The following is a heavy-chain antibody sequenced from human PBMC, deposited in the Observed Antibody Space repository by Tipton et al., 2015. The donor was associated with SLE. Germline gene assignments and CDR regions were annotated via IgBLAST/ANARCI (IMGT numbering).Heavy chain of an antibody. Sequence: VKGRFTISRDNAKNSLYLHMNSLRPEDTAVYYCARASSFMVRAWNYYYMDVWGKGTTVTVSS. CDR3: ARASSFMVRAWNYYYMDV. D-gene: IGHD3-10*01. J-gene: IGHJ6*03. V-gene: IGHV3-20*03.